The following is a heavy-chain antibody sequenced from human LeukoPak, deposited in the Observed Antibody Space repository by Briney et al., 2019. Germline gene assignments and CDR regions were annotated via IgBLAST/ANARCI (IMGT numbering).Heavy chain of an antibody. D-gene: IGHD2-8*02. CDR3: AKDPHSYGVLVGFDY. V-gene: IGHV3-23*01. Sequence: PGGSLRLSCAASGFTFGTYAMSWVRQAPGKGLEWVSGISHSGGSTYYADSVKGRFTVSRDNSKNTVYLQMNSLRAEHTAVYYCAKDPHSYGVLVGFDYWGQGTLVTVSS. CDR1: GFTFGTYA. J-gene: IGHJ4*02. CDR2: ISHSGGST.